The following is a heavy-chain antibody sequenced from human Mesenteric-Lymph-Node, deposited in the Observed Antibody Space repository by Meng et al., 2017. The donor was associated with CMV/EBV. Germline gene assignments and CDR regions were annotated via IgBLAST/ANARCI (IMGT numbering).Heavy chain of an antibody. CDR2: ITSGGTET. D-gene: IGHD5-12*01. V-gene: IGHV3-74*01. CDR3: ATGRYSAYDS. J-gene: IGHJ5*02. CDR1: GTPFSQSW. Sequence: LSCPASGTPFSQSWMHLVPQAPGKGLEWVSRITSGGTETIYADSVKGRFTISRDDAKNTLYLQLTSLRAEDTAVYYCATGRYSAYDSWGPGTLVTVSS.